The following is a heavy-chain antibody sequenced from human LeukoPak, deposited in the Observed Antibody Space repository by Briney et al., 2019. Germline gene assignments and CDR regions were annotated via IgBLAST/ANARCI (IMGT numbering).Heavy chain of an antibody. J-gene: IGHJ5*02. CDR3: ARDVAVAGIDWFDP. Sequence: GGSLRLSCAASGFTFSSYAMHWVRQAPGKGLEWVAVISYDGSNKYYADSVKGRFTISRDNSKNTLYLQMNSLRAEDTAVHYCARDVAVAGIDWFDPWGQGTLVTVSS. CDR2: ISYDGSNK. D-gene: IGHD6-19*01. V-gene: IGHV3-30*01. CDR1: GFTFSSYA.